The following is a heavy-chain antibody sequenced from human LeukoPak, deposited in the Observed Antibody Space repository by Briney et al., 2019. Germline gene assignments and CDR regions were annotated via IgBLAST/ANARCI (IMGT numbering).Heavy chain of an antibody. V-gene: IGHV4-31*03. CDR3: ARGRDDYNDAPPPYYYYMDV. CDR2: IYDTGIT. CDR1: CVSIRRGNFF. D-gene: IGHD5-24*01. Sequence: SDTLSLTCTVSCVSIRRGNFFWHWIRQHPGRGLEWIGYIYDTGITYYNPSLKSRVTISADTSKKQFSLNLRSVTAADTAVYRCARGRDDYNDAPPPYYYYMDVWGKGTTITVSS. J-gene: IGHJ6*03.